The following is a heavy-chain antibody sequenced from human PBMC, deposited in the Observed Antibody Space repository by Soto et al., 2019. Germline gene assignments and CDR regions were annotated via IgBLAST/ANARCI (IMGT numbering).Heavy chain of an antibody. CDR1: GNGFTSYW. V-gene: IGHV5-51*01. J-gene: IGHJ4*02. D-gene: IGHD2-2*01. CDR3: ARVGYCSSCSCLHFDY. Sequence: GASLKISCKAAGNGFTSYWIGWVRRMPGKVLGWMGIISPGDSDTRYSPSFQGQVTISADKSISTAYLQWSSLKASDTAMYYCARVGYCSSCSCLHFDYWGQGTLVTVSS. CDR2: ISPGDSDT.